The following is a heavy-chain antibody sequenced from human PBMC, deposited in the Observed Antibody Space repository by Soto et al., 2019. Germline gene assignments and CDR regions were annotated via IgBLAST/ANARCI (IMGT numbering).Heavy chain of an antibody. Sequence: SETLSLTCTVSGGSISSSSYYWGWIRQPPGKGLEWIGSIYYSGSTYYNPSLKSRVTISVDTSKNQFSLKLSSVTAADTAVYYCARQTLRITIFGVVNNFDYWGQGTLVTV. CDR2: IYYSGST. J-gene: IGHJ4*02. D-gene: IGHD3-3*01. V-gene: IGHV4-39*01. CDR3: ARQTLRITIFGVVNNFDY. CDR1: GGSISSSSYY.